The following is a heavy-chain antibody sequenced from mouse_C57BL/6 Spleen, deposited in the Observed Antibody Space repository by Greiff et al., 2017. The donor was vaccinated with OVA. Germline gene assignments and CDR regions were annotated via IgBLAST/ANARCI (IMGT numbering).Heavy chain of an antibody. J-gene: IGHJ2*01. V-gene: IGHV1-64*01. CDR2: IYPRSGST. CDR1: GYTFTSYW. Sequence: QVQLQQSGAELVKPGASVKLSCKASGYTFTSYWMHWVKQRPGQGLEWIGMIYPRSGSTNYNEKFKSKATLTADKSSSTAYMQLSSLTTEDSAVYYCARESSGYGYWGQGTTLTVSS. D-gene: IGHD3-2*02. CDR3: ARESSGYGY.